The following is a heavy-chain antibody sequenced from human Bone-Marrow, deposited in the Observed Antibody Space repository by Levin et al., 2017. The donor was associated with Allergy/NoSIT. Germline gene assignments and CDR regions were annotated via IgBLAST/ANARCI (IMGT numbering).Heavy chain of an antibody. J-gene: IGHJ4*02. CDR3: VRDKGWKKDFFAY. CDR2: INPNAGGT. V-gene: IGHV1-2*02. Sequence: LGESLKISCKASGYTFTNFYMHWVRQAPGQGFEWMGWINPNAGGTSYSQKFQGRVTMTRDTSIRTIYMDLSDLRSDDTAVYWCVRDKGWKKDFFAYWGQGTLVTVSS. CDR1: GYTFTNFY. D-gene: IGHD1-1*01.